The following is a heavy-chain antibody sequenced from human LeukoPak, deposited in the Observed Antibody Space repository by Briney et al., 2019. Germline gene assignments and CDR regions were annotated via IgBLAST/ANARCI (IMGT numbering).Heavy chain of an antibody. CDR2: IIPIFGTA. V-gene: IGHV1-69*05. CDR3: ARGKWVGHTHGYYLDY. CDR1: GGTFSSYA. Sequence: SVKVSCKASGGTFSSYAISWVRQAPGQGLEWMGGIIPIFGTANYAQKFQGRVTITRDTSASKAYLDLSSLRSEDTAVYYCARGKWVGHTHGYYLDYWGQGTLVTVSS. D-gene: IGHD6-19*01. J-gene: IGHJ4*02.